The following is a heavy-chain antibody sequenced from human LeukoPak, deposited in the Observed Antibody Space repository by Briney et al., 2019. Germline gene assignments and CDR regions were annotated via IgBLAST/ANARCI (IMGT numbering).Heavy chain of an antibody. CDR2: ISSSGDST. D-gene: IGHD1-26*01. CDR1: GFTFSSYA. CDR3: AKKSYGSFDY. V-gene: IGHV3-23*01. Sequence: PGGSLRLSCAASGFTFSSYAMSWVRQAPGKGLEWVSGISSSGDSTYYADSVEGRFTISGDNSKNTLYLQMNSLRAEDTAVYKCAKKSYGSFDYWGQGTLVTVSS. J-gene: IGHJ4*02.